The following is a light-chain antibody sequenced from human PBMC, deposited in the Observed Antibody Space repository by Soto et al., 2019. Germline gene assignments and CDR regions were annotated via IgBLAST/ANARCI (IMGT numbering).Light chain of an antibody. V-gene: IGLV2-14*01. J-gene: IGLJ1*01. CDR2: EVS. CDR1: SSDIGGYNY. CDR3: AAWDDSLSAYV. Sequence: QSALPQPASVSGSPGQSITISCTGTSSDIGGYNYVSWYQQYPGKAPKLMIYEVSNRPSGVSSRFSGSKSGNTASLTISGLQADDEADYYCAAWDDSLSAYVFGTGTKVTVL.